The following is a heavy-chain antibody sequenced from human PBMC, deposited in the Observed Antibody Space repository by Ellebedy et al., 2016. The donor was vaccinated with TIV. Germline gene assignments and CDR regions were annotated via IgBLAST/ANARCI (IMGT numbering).Heavy chain of an antibody. CDR1: GFSVSSNY. V-gene: IGHV3-66*01. Sequence: GESLKISCAASGFSVSSNYMSWVRQAPVKGLEWVSVFYSAGSIYYADSVKGRFTISRDISKNTVHLQMNSLRDEDTAVYYCARDPTEAGYYDYWGRGTLVTVSS. CDR2: FYSAGSI. CDR3: ARDPTEAGYYDY. J-gene: IGHJ4*02. D-gene: IGHD6-13*01.